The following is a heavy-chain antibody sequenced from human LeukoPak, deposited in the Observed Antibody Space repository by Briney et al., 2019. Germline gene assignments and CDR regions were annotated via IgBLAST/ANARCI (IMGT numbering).Heavy chain of an antibody. CDR3: AREIERAFDI. V-gene: IGHV1-69*01. Sequence: EASVKVSCKASGGTFSSYAISWVRQAPGQGLEWMGGIIPIFGTANYAQKFQSRVTITADESTSTAYMELSSLRSEDTAVYYCAREIERAFDIWGQGTMVTVSS. J-gene: IGHJ3*02. CDR1: GGTFSSYA. CDR2: IIPIFGTA.